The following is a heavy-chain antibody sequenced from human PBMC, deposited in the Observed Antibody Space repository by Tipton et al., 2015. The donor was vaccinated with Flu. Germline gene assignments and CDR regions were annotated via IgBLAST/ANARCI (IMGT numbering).Heavy chain of an antibody. J-gene: IGHJ4*02. CDR3: ARGGWGRVFDN. V-gene: IGHV3-11*04. CDR1: GFTFSDYS. CDR2: ITTGDRTI. D-gene: IGHD7-27*01. Sequence: SLRLSCACSGFTFSDYSMNWIRQAPGKGLEWVSYITTGDRTIYYADPVKGRFTISRDNAKNTLYLQMNSLRAEDTAVYFCARGGWGRVFDNWGQGTLVTVSS.